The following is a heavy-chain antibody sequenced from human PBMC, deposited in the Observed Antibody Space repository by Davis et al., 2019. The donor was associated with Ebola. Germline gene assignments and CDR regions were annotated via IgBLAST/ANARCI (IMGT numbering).Heavy chain of an antibody. J-gene: IGHJ4*02. CDR2: IRQDGSEE. V-gene: IGHV3-7*01. CDR1: GFAFNTYW. Sequence: PGGSLRLSCTASGFAFNTYWMSWVRQAPGKGLEWLANIRQDGSEEYYVDSVKGRFTISRDNTKNSLFLQMNSLRAEDTAVYYCAKQTTVTTLGPFDYWGQGTLVTVSS. CDR3: AKQTTVTTLGPFDY. D-gene: IGHD4-17*01.